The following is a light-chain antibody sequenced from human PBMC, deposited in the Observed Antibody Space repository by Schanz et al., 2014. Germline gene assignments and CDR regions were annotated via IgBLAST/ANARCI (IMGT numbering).Light chain of an antibody. Sequence: QSVLTQPPSASGTPGQRVTISCSGSNSNIGRNVVNWYQQFPGTAPKLLIHNSDQRPSGVPDRFSASKSGTSASLAISGLQAEDEADYYCQSYDRSLSEVFGGGTKLTV. J-gene: IGLJ3*02. CDR1: NSNIGRNV. V-gene: IGLV1-44*01. CDR3: QSYDRSLSEV. CDR2: NSD.